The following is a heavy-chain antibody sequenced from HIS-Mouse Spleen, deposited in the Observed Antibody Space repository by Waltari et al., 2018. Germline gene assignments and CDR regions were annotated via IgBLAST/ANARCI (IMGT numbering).Heavy chain of an antibody. CDR2: SSSSSSTI. V-gene: IGHV3-48*02. D-gene: IGHD1-1*01. CDR1: GFTFSSYS. J-gene: IGHJ2*01. Sequence: EVQLVESGGGLVQPGGSLRLSCVASGFTFSSYSMNWVRQAPGKGLEWVSYSSSSSSTIYYADAVKGRFTISRCNAKNSLYLKMNSLRDEDTAVYYCARRRGNWSSGGYFDLWGRGTLVTVSS. CDR3: ARRRGNWSSGGYFDL.